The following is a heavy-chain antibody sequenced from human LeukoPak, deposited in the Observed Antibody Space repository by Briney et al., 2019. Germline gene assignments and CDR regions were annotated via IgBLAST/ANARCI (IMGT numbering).Heavy chain of an antibody. CDR2: ISIDGGYT. J-gene: IGHJ4*02. CDR1: GFTFSSSA. Sequence: GGSLRLSCAASGFTFSSSAMSWVRQAPGKGLEWVSAISIDGGYTYYADSVQGRFTISRDNSKSTLCLQMNSLRAEDTAVYYCAKQLGYCSDGSCYFPYWGQGTLVTVSS. CDR3: AKQLGYCSDGSCYFPY. V-gene: IGHV3-23*01. D-gene: IGHD2-15*01.